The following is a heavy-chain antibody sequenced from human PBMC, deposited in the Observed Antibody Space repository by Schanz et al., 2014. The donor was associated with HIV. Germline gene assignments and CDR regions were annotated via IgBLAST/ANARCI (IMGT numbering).Heavy chain of an antibody. J-gene: IGHJ4*02. CDR2: ISGSGDIT. CDR3: EKDLLSRYCSGGSCYSSY. V-gene: IGHV3-23*01. D-gene: IGHD2-15*01. Sequence: EIQLLESGGGLVQPGGSLRLSCAASGFSFSSYVMSWIRQAPGKGLEWVSAISGSGDITYYADSVKGRFTISRDNSKNIVYLQMDSLRAEDTAVYYCEKDLLSRYCSGGSCYSSYWGQGTLVTVSS. CDR1: GFSFSSYV.